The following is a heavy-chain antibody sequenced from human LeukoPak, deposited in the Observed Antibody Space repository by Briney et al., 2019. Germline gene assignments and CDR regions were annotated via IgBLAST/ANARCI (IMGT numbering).Heavy chain of an antibody. Sequence: SETLSLTCTVSGGSISSGGYYWSWIRQHPVKGLEWIGYIYYSGSTYYNPSLKSRVTISVDTSKNQFSLKLSSVTAADTAVYYCARATLAAIDYWGQGTLVTVSS. D-gene: IGHD6-25*01. CDR2: IYYSGST. V-gene: IGHV4-31*03. CDR3: ARATLAAIDY. J-gene: IGHJ4*02. CDR1: GGSISSGGYY.